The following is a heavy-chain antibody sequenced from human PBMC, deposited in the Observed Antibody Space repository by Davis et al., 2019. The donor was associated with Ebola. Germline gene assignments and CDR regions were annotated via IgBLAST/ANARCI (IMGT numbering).Heavy chain of an antibody. Sequence: GESLKISCAASGFTFSSYWMHWVRQAPGKGLEWVSYISSSGSTIYYADSVKGRFTISRDNAKKSVDLQMNSLRAEDTAVYYCATGYSSGCIDYWGQGTLVTVSS. CDR3: ATGYSSGCIDY. J-gene: IGHJ4*02. CDR2: ISSSGSTI. V-gene: IGHV3-48*04. D-gene: IGHD3-22*01. CDR1: GFTFSSYW.